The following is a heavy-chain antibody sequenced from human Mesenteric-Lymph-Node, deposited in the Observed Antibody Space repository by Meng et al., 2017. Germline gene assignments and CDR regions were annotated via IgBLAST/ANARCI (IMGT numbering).Heavy chain of an antibody. J-gene: IGHJ4*02. Sequence: GESLKISCAASGFTVSNNYMSWVRQAPGKGLEWVSVIYSGGSTNYADSVKGRFTISRDNSKNTLYLQMNNLRVEDTAVYYCARESRSGRYDYFDYWGQGTLVTVSS. V-gene: IGHV3-66*02. CDR3: ARESRSGRYDYFDY. D-gene: IGHD1-26*01. CDR2: IYSGGST. CDR1: GFTVSNNY.